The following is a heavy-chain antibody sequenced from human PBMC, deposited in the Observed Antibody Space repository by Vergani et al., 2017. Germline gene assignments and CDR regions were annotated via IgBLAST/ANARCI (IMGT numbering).Heavy chain of an antibody. CDR3: ARDYDFWSGYYKGFDN. J-gene: IGHJ4*02. CDR2: ISYDGNKI. D-gene: IGHD3-3*01. V-gene: IGHV3-30-3*01. Sequence: QVQLVESGGGLVKPGGSLRLSCAASGFTFSDFAIHWVRQAPGKGLEWLAVISYDGNKIYYIKPVKGRFTISRDNSKNTVYLQINSLTTDDTSFYYCARDYDFWSGYYKGFDNWGQGTLVTVSS. CDR1: GFTFSDFA.